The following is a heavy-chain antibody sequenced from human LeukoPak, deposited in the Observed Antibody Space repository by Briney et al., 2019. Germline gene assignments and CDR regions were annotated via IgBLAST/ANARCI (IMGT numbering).Heavy chain of an antibody. V-gene: IGHV4-34*01. CDR1: GGSFSGFY. CDR2: INHSGGT. J-gene: IGHJ4*02. CDR3: ARGSLEVSVTTVYFDY. Sequence: SETLSLACAVYGGSFSGFYWNWIRQPPGKGLEWIGRINHSGGTNYNPSLKSRVTISVDTSKNQFSLKLSSVTSADTAVYYCARGSLEVSVTTVYFDYWGQGTLVTVSS. D-gene: IGHD4-11*01.